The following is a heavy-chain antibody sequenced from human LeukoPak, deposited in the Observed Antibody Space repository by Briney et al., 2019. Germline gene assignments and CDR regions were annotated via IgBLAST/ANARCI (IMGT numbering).Heavy chain of an antibody. D-gene: IGHD2-2*01. J-gene: IGHJ1*01. CDR2: MYYSGST. Sequence: SETLSLTCTVSGGSISSSSYYCGWIRQPPGKGLEWIGSMYYSGSTYYNPSLKSRVTISVDTSKNQFSLKLSSVTAADTAVYYYARHSIVVVPAAMIVEYFEHWGQGTLVTVSS. V-gene: IGHV4-39*01. CDR1: GGSISSSSYY. CDR3: ARHSIVVVPAAMIVEYFEH.